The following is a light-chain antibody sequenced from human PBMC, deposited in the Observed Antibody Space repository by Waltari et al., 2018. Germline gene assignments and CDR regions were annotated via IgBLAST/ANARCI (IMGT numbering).Light chain of an antibody. CDR3: QTGGHGTWV. CDR2: VNSDGSH. CDR1: SGHSSNI. V-gene: IGLV4-69*01. Sequence: QLVLTQSPSASASLGASVKLTCTLSSGHSSNIVAWLQQQPEKGPRFLMKVNSDGSHSKGDEIPDRFSGSSSGAERYLTISSGQSEDEADYYCQTGGHGTWVFGGGTKLTVL. J-gene: IGLJ3*02.